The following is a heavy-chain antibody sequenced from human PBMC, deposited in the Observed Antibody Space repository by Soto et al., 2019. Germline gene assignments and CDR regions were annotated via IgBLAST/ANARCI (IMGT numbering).Heavy chain of an antibody. Sequence: QVQLVQSGAEVKKPGASVKVSCKASGYTFSSYGISWVRQAPGQGLEWMGRISAYNGNTDYAQKLQGRVTMTTDTSTSTAYMELRSLRSDDTAVYYCARDRGYNWNYGWFDPWGQGTLVTVSS. CDR3: ARDRGYNWNYGWFDP. CDR2: ISAYNGNT. D-gene: IGHD1-7*01. V-gene: IGHV1-18*01. CDR1: GYTFSSYG. J-gene: IGHJ5*02.